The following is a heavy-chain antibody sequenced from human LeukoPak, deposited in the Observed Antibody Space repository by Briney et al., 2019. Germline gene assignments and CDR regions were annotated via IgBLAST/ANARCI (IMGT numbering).Heavy chain of an antibody. Sequence: ASVKVSCKASGGTFSSYAISWVRQAPGQGLEWMGRIIPILGIANYAQKFQGRVTITADKSTSTAYMELSSLRSEDTAVYYCARAPGELSLEGAFDIWGQGTMVTVSS. CDR2: IIPILGIA. D-gene: IGHD3-16*02. J-gene: IGHJ3*02. V-gene: IGHV1-69*04. CDR1: GGTFSSYA. CDR3: ARAPGELSLEGAFDI.